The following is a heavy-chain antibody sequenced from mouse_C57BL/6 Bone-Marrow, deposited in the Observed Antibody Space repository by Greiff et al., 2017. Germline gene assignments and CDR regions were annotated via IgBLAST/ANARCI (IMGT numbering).Heavy chain of an antibody. CDR1: GYTFTTYP. CDR3: ARGGNYGGYYFDY. J-gene: IGHJ2*01. Sequence: VQLQQSGAELVKPGASVKMSCKASGYTFTTYPIEWMKQNHGKSLEWIGNFHPYNDDTKYNEKFKGKATLTVETSSSTVYLELSRLTSADSAVYYCARGGNYGGYYFDYWGQGTTLTVSS. CDR2: FHPYNDDT. V-gene: IGHV1-47*01. D-gene: IGHD2-1*01.